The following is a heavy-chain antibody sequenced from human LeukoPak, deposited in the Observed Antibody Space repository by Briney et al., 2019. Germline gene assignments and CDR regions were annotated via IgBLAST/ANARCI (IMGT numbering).Heavy chain of an antibody. Sequence: ASVKVSCKASGYTFTGYYTKWVRQAPGLGREWSGWINPKGGGTNYAQKFQGRDTMTRDTSISTAYIELSRLRSDDTAVYYCARDVPHLYYCDSSGYYAYWGQRTLVTVSS. D-gene: IGHD3-22*01. V-gene: IGHV1-2*02. CDR1: GYTFTGYY. J-gene: IGHJ4*02. CDR3: ARDVPHLYYCDSSGYYAY. CDR2: INPKGGGT.